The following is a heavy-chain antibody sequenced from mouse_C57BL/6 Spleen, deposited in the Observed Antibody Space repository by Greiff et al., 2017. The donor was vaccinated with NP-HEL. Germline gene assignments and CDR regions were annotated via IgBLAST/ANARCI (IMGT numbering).Heavy chain of an antibody. D-gene: IGHD2-3*01. CDR2: IWSGGST. CDR1: GFSLTSYG. J-gene: IGHJ3*01. V-gene: IGHV2-4*01. Sequence: VKLVESGPGLVQPSQSLSITCTVSGFSLTSYGVHWVRQPPGKGLEWLGVIWSGGSTDYNAAFISRLSISKDNSKSQVFFKMNSLQADDTAIYYCAKGEDWMAWFAYWGQGTLVTVSA. CDR3: AKGEDWMAWFAY.